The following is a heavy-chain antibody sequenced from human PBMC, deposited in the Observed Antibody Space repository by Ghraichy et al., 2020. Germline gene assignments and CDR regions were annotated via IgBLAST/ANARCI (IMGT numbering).Heavy chain of an antibody. CDR1: GYTFTGYY. CDR2: INPNSGGT. CDR3: AREGYYYDQDAFDI. D-gene: IGHD3-22*01. V-gene: IGHV1-2*02. J-gene: IGHJ3*02. Sequence: ASVKVSCKASGYTFTGYYMHWVRQAPGQGLEWMGWINPNSGGTNYAQKFQGRVTMTRDTSISTAYMELSRLRSDDTAVYYCAREGYYYDQDAFDIWGQGTMVTVSS.